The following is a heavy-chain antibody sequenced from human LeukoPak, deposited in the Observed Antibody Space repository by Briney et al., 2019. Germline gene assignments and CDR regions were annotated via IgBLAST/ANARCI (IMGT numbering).Heavy chain of an antibody. Sequence: SETLSLTCAVYGGSFSGYYWSWIRQPPGKGLEWIGEINHSGSTNYNPSLKSRVPISVDTSKNQFSLKLSSVTAADTAVYYCARGPSISTFQHWGQGTLVTVSS. V-gene: IGHV4-34*01. J-gene: IGHJ1*01. D-gene: IGHD3-3*01. CDR2: INHSGST. CDR1: GGSFSGYY. CDR3: ARGPSISTFQH.